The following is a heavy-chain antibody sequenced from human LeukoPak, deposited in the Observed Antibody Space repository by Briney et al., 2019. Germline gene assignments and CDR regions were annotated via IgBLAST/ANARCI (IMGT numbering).Heavy chain of an antibody. CDR2: INSDGSST. J-gene: IGHJ6*02. Sequence: GGSLRLSCAASGFTVSSNYMSWVRQAPGKGLVWVSRINSDGSSTNYADSVKGRFTLSRDNAKNTLYLQMNSLRAEDTAVYYCARDLGYYSGSGSSFVLQTAGMDVWGQGTTVTVSS. CDR1: GFTVSSNY. D-gene: IGHD3-10*01. V-gene: IGHV3-74*01. CDR3: ARDLGYYSGSGSSFVLQTAGMDV.